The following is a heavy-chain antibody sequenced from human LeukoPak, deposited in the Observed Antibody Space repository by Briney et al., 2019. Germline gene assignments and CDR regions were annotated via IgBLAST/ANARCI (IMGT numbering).Heavy chain of an antibody. CDR2: IYYSGST. V-gene: IGHV4-59*01. CDR3: ARGRRGIATIIDY. J-gene: IGHJ4*02. D-gene: IGHD5-12*01. CDR1: GGSISSYY. Sequence: SETLSLTCTVSGGSISSYYWSWIRQPPGKGLEWIGYIYYSGSTNYNPSLKSRVTISVDTSKNQFSLKLSSVTAADTAVYYCARGRRGIATIIDYWGQGTLVTVPS.